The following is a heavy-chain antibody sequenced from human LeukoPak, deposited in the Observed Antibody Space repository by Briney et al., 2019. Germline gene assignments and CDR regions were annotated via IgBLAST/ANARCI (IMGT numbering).Heavy chain of an antibody. V-gene: IGHV3-74*01. Sequence: GGSLRLSCAASGFTFSSSWMYWVRQAPGKGLVWVSRINSDESITTYADSVKGRFTISRDNAKNTLYLQMNSLRAEDTAVYYCARGLVPGFLDYWGQGTLVTVSS. J-gene: IGHJ4*02. CDR1: GFTFSSSW. D-gene: IGHD4-11*01. CDR2: INSDESIT. CDR3: ARGLVPGFLDY.